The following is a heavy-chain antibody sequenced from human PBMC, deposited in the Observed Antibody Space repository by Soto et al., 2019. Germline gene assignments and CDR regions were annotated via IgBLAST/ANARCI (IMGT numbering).Heavy chain of an antibody. Sequence: ASVKVSCKASGYTFTSYDINWVRQATGQGLEWMGWMNPNSGNTGYAQKFQGRVTITADESTSTAYMELSRLRSDDTAVYYCASRGIAARPPWFDPWGQGTLVTVSS. V-gene: IGHV1-8*01. CDR3: ASRGIAARPPWFDP. J-gene: IGHJ5*02. CDR2: MNPNSGNT. CDR1: GYTFTSYD. D-gene: IGHD6-6*01.